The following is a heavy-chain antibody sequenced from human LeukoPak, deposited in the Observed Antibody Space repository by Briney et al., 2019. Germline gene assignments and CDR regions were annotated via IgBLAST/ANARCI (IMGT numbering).Heavy chain of an antibody. V-gene: IGHV1-18*04. Sequence: ASVKVSCKASGYTFTSYGIGWVRQALGQGLEWMGWISAYNGNTNYAQKLQGRVTMTTDTSTSTAYMELRSLRSDDTAVYYCARDRSITIFGVVMAYYYYGMDVWGQGTTVTVSS. CDR3: ARDRSITIFGVVMAYYYYGMDV. D-gene: IGHD3-3*01. J-gene: IGHJ6*02. CDR2: ISAYNGNT. CDR1: GYTFTSYG.